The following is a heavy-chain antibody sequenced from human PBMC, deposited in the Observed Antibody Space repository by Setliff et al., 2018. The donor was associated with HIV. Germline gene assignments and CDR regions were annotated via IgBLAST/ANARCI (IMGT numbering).Heavy chain of an antibody. D-gene: IGHD3-9*01. J-gene: IGHJ4*02. Sequence: ASVKVSCKASGYTFTNFGISWVRQAPGQGLEWMGWISPYNGNTKYAQKFQGRVTMTTDTPASTAYMELGSLRSDDTAVYYCARDHGILTGYYTDHWGQGTLVTVSS. V-gene: IGHV1-18*01. CDR2: ISPYNGNT. CDR1: GYTFTNFG. CDR3: ARDHGILTGYYTDH.